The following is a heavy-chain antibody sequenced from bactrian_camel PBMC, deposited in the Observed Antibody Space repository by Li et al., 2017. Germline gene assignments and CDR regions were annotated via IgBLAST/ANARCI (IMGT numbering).Heavy chain of an antibody. J-gene: IGHJ4*01. D-gene: IGHD3*01. CDR2: FDSDSTV. CDR1: GYIDIGRYC. Sequence: QLVESGGDSVQAGGSLRLSCATSGYIDIGRYCLGWFRQVSSNEREGVAMFDSDSTVIGELVKGRFAVSFDKAEHCLHLQMNSLNPEDSAMYYCAAGFGGNQVLEGNNYRYWGQGTQVTVS. V-gene: IGHV3S63*01. CDR3: AAGFGGNQVLEGNNYRY.